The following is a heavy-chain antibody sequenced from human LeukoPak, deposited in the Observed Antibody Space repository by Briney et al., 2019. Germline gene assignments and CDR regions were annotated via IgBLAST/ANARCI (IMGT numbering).Heavy chain of an antibody. V-gene: IGHV3-7*01. CDR1: GFIFKSYW. CDR2: IKQDGSEE. CDR3: ARDGGWGLYFDS. D-gene: IGHD6-19*01. Sequence: GGSLRLSCAASGFIFKSYWMSWVRQAPGKGLEWVANIKQDGSEENYVDSVRGRFTISRDNAKKSLYLQMNSLRAEDTALYYCARDGGWGLYFDSWGQGTLVTVSS. J-gene: IGHJ4*02.